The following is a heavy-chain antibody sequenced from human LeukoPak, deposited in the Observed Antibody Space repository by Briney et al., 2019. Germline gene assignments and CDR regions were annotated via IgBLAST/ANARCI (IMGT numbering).Heavy chain of an antibody. V-gene: IGHV3-21*01. CDR3: ARSEGGDWNYTPNY. J-gene: IGHJ4*02. D-gene: IGHD1-7*01. CDR1: GFTFSSYS. Sequence: GGSLRLSCAASGFTFSSYSMNWVRQAPGKGLEWVSSISSSSSYIYYADSVKGRFTISRDNAKSSLYLQMNSLRAEDTAVYYCARSEGGDWNYTPNYWGQGTLVTVSS. CDR2: ISSSSSYI.